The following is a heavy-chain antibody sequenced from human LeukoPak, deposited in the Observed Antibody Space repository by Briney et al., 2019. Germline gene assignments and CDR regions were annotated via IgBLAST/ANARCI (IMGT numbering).Heavy chain of an antibody. V-gene: IGHV3-23*01. D-gene: IGHD2-15*01. CDR1: GFTFSSYA. J-gene: IGHJ4*02. CDR2: ISGSGGST. Sequence: GGSLRLSCAASGFTFSSYAMSWVRQAPGKGLEWVSAISGSGGSTYYADSVKGRFTISRDNSKNTLYLQMNSLRAEDTAVYYCAGRGHCSGGSCADYWGQGTLVTVSS. CDR3: AGRGHCSGGSCADY.